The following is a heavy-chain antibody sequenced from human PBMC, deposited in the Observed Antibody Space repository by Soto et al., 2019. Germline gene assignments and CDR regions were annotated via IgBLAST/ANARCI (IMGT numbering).Heavy chain of an antibody. J-gene: IGHJ4*02. CDR2: IWYDGSNK. D-gene: IGHD6-19*01. CDR1: GFTFSSYG. CDR3: ARQYSSGWYYFDY. V-gene: IGHV3-33*01. Sequence: QVQLVESGGGVVQPGRSLRLSCAASGFTFSSYGMHWVRQAPGKGLEWVAVIWYDGSNKYYADSVKGRFTISRDNSKNTLYLQMNSLRVEDTAGYYCARQYSSGWYYFDYWGQGTLVTVSS.